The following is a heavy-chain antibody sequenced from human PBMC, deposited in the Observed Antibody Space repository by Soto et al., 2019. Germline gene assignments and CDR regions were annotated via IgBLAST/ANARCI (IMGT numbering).Heavy chain of an antibody. CDR1: GFTFTTYA. D-gene: IGHD3-10*01. J-gene: IGHJ5*02. V-gene: IGHV3-23*01. CDR2: IIASVDIT. Sequence: EVQLLESGGGLIQPGGALSLSCAASGFTFTTYAMRWFHQAPGKGLEWVSAIIASVDITYYADSVKGRFTISRDSSKNTLYFQMNGLRAEDTAIYYCAKDSNLIPWGSNHWGQGTLVTVSS. CDR3: AKDSNLIPWGSNH.